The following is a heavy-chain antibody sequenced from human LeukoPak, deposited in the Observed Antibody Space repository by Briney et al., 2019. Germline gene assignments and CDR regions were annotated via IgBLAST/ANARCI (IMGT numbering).Heavy chain of an antibody. V-gene: IGHV3-7*01. CDR1: GFAFSSFS. D-gene: IGHD2-21*01. Sequence: GGSLRLSCAASGFAFSSFSMSWVRQAPGKGLEWVANLKEDGTEEEYLDSVKGRFTIFRDNAKNSLDLQMNSLRAEDTAVYYCASVNGDGAEYFQHWGQGTLVTVSS. J-gene: IGHJ1*01. CDR3: ASVNGDGAEYFQH. CDR2: LKEDGTEE.